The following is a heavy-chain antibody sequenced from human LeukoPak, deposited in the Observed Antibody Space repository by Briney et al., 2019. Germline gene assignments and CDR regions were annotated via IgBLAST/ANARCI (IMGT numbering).Heavy chain of an antibody. Sequence: GASVKVSCKASGYTFRSYAISWVRQAPRQGLEWMGWISAFNGNRNYAQKLQGRVTMTTDTSTSTAYMELRSLRSDDTAVYYCARLIPQVVVPGAVDYWGQGTLVTVSS. D-gene: IGHD2-2*01. CDR2: ISAFNGNR. CDR3: ARLIPQVVVPGAVDY. CDR1: GYTFRSYA. J-gene: IGHJ4*02. V-gene: IGHV1-18*01.